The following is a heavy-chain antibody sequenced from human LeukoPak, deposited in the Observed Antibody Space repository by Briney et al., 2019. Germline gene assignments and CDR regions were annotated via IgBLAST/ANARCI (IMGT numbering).Heavy chain of an antibody. CDR3: AKDKGSSWFYHMDV. J-gene: IGHJ6*03. D-gene: IGHD6-13*01. CDR2: ISWNSDTI. CDR1: GFSFDDYA. Sequence: GRSLRLSCVASGFSFDDYAMHWVRHAPGEGLEWVSGISWNSDTIDYADSVKGRFTVSRDNAKNTLYLQMNSLRAEDMALYYCAKDKGSSWFYHMDVWGKGTTVTVSS. V-gene: IGHV3-9*03.